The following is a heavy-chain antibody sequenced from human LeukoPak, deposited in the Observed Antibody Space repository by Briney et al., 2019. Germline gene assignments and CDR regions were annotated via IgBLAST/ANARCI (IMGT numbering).Heavy chain of an antibody. CDR2: ISFDGSNK. V-gene: IGHV3-30*18. Sequence: PGGSLRLSCAASGFTFSSYGIHWVRQAPGKGLEWVAVISFDGSNKKYADSVKGRFTISRDNSKNTLYLQMNSLRGEDTAVYYCAKDKGASYSSSPIDPWGQGTLVTVSS. D-gene: IGHD6-6*01. J-gene: IGHJ5*02. CDR1: GFTFSSYG. CDR3: AKDKGASYSSSPIDP.